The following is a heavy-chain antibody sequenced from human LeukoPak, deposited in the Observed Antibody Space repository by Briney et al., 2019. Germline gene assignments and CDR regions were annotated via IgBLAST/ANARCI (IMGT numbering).Heavy chain of an antibody. V-gene: IGHV3-48*01. J-gene: IGHJ6*03. Sequence: PGGSLRLSCAASGFTFSSYSMNWVRQAPGEGLEWVSYISSLSGTIYYADSVKGRFTISRDNSKNTVYLQMNSLRAEDTAVYYCARHGSITMVRGRLRYYYMDVWGKGTTVTISS. CDR3: ARHGSITMVRGRLRYYYMDV. D-gene: IGHD3-10*01. CDR1: GFTFSSYS. CDR2: ISSLSGTI.